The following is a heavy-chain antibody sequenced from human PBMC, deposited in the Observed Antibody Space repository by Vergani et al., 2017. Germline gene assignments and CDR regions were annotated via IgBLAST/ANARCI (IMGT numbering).Heavy chain of an antibody. V-gene: IGHV3-23*04. D-gene: IGHD3-10*01. Sequence: EVQLVESGGGLVKPGGSLRLSCAASGFTFSNAWMSWVRQAPGKGLEWVSAISGSGGSTYYADSVKGRFTISRDNSKNTLYLQMNSLRAEDTAVYYCAKDELAGSGSYYNFAFDYWGQGTLVTVSS. J-gene: IGHJ4*02. CDR3: AKDELAGSGSYYNFAFDY. CDR1: GFTFSNAW. CDR2: ISGSGGST.